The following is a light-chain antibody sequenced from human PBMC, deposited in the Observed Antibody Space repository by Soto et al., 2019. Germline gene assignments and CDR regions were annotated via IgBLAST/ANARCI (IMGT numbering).Light chain of an antibody. V-gene: IGKV3-15*01. CDR3: QQYNNGPLT. CDR1: QSRRSS. J-gene: IGKJ1*01. CDR2: DAS. Sequence: ETMMTQSADTLSVSLGEKATLSCRASQSRRSSLAWYQQKPGQAPRLLIDDASTGATDSPARFSGSGSVTDFTLTSSGLQSEDFAVYYCQQYNNGPLTFGQGTKVEIK.